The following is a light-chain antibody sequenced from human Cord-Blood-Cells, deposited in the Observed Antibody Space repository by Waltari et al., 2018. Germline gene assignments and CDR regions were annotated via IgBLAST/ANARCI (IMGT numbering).Light chain of an antibody. V-gene: IGLV2-14*01. Sequence: QSALTQPASVSGSPGHSITISCTGTSSAVGGYNYVSWYQQHPGKAPKLMIYDVSNRPSGVSNRFSGSKSGNTASLTISGLQAEDEADYYCSSYTSSSTVVFGGGTKLTVL. CDR3: SSYTSSSTVV. CDR1: SSAVGGYNY. J-gene: IGLJ2*01. CDR2: DVS.